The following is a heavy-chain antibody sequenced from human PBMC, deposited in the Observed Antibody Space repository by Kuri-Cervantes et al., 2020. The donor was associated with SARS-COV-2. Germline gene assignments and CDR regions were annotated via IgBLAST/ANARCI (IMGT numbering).Heavy chain of an antibody. Sequence: AGVNVSCKASGYTFNSYGISWVRQAPGQGREGMGWISAYNGNTNYAQKLQGRVTITTDTATSTAYMELGSLRSEDTAVYYCASGVQLWFQGNYYYYYMDVWGKGTTVTVSS. V-gene: IGHV1-18*01. CDR3: ASGVQLWFQGNYYYYYMDV. CDR2: ISAYNGNT. D-gene: IGHD5-18*01. CDR1: GYTFNSYG. J-gene: IGHJ6*03.